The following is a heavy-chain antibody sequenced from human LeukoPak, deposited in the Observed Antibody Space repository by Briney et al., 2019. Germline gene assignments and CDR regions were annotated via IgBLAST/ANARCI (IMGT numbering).Heavy chain of an antibody. CDR1: GFTFSTYS. V-gene: IGHV3-48*02. CDR3: ARDFADGDVFDI. Sequence: GGSLRLSCAASGFTFSTYSMNWVRQAPGKGLEWVSYISSSISTMYYADSVEGRFTISRDNAKTSLYLQMNSLRDEDTAIYYCARDFADGDVFDIWGQGTVVTVSS. CDR2: ISSSISTM. J-gene: IGHJ3*02.